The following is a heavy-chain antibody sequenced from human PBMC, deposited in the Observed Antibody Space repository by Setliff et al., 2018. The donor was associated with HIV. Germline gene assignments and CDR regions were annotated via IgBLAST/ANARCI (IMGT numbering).Heavy chain of an antibody. D-gene: IGHD6-19*01. J-gene: IGHJ4*02. CDR2: ITWDSDRI. V-gene: IGHV3-9*03. CDR1: GFSFGDYG. CDR3: AKDNQRKTSGWYFFDS. Sequence: PGGSLRLSCAASGFSFGDYGMHWVRQAPGKGLEWVSSITWDSDRIAYADSVKGRFTISRDNARNSLYLQMNSLRAEDMALYYCAKDNQRKTSGWYFFDSWGQGMLVTVS.